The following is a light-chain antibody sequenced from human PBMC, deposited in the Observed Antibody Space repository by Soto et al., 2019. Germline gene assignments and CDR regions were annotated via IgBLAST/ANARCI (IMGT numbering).Light chain of an antibody. CDR2: GAS. V-gene: IGKV3-15*01. CDR1: QSVSSN. Sequence: EIVMTQSPATLSVPPGERATLSCRASQSVSSNLAWHQQKPGQAPRLLIYGASTRAAGVPARFSGSGSGTEFTLTISSLLSEDIAVYYCQQYDMWPITFGQGTRLEIK. CDR3: QQYDMWPIT. J-gene: IGKJ5*01.